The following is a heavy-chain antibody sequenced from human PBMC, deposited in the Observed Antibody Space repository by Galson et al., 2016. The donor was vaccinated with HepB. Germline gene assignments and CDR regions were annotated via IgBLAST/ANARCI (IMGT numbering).Heavy chain of an antibody. D-gene: IGHD2-2*01. CDR1: GGSLREYY. CDR2: INHSGGV. V-gene: IGHV4-34*01. CDR3: ARVARRSVVVVPTAYWHFDR. J-gene: IGHJ2*01. Sequence: ETLSLTCNVSGGSLREYYWSWIRQPPGKGLEWIGEINHSGGVHYNPSLKSPVTIAVDTTKNQFSLNVRSVTATDTAVYFGARVARRSVVVVPTAYWHFDRWGRGTLVAVSS.